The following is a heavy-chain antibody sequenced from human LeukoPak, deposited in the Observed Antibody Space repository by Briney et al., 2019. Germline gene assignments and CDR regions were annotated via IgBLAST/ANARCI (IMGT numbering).Heavy chain of an antibody. CDR2: ISSSSSTI. Sequence: GGSLRLSCAASGFTFSSYSMNWVRQAPGKGLEWVSYISSSSSTIYYADSVKGRFTISRDNAKNTLYLQMNSLRAEDTALYYCAKDLGGSTDYWGQGTLVTVSS. CDR1: GFTFSSYS. J-gene: IGHJ4*02. V-gene: IGHV3-48*01. D-gene: IGHD5-12*01. CDR3: AKDLGGSTDY.